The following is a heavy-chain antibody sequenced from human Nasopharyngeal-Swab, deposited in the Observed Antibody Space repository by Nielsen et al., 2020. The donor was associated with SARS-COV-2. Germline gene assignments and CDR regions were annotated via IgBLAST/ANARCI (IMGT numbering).Heavy chain of an antibody. V-gene: IGHV5-51*01. CDR3: ARKNCSSTSCPKYYFDY. J-gene: IGHJ4*02. D-gene: IGHD2-2*01. Sequence: VRQMPGNGLEWMGIIYPGDSDTRYSPSFQGQVTISADKSISTAYLQWSSLKASDTAMYYCARKNCSSTSCPKYYFDYWGQGTLVTVSS. CDR2: IYPGDSDT.